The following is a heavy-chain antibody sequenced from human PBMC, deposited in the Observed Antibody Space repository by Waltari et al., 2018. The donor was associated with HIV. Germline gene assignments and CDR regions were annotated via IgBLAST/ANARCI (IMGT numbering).Heavy chain of an antibody. CDR2: INHSGST. CDR1: GGSFSDYY. D-gene: IGHD3-3*01. CDR3: ATLRFLGYYYYGMDV. J-gene: IGHJ6*02. V-gene: IGHV4-34*01. Sequence: QVQLQQWGAGLLKPSETLSLTCAVYGGSFSDYYLSWTRQPPGKGLEWIGEINHSGSTNYNPSLKSRVTISVDTSKNQFSLKLKSVTAADTAVYYCATLRFLGYYYYGMDVWGQGTTVTVSS.